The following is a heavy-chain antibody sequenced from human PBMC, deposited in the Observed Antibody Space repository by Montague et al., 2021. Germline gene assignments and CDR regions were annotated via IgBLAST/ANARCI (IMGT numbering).Heavy chain of an antibody. CDR1: GGSISSNNW. V-gene: IGHV4-4*02. J-gene: IGHJ5*02. CDR3: ARVAAWGYYDTSGSNWFNP. Sequence: SETLSLTCAVSGGSISSNNWWTWVRQPPGKGLEWIGEIFHNGSTTYSPSLKSRVTISMDKFKNQFSLKLTSVTAADTAVYYCARVAAWGYYDTSGSNWFNPWGQGTLVTVSS. D-gene: IGHD3-22*01. CDR2: IFHNGST.